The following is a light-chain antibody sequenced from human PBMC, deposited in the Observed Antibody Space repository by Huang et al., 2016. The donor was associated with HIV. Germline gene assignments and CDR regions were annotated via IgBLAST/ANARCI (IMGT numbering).Light chain of an antibody. Sequence: DIQMTQSPSSLSASVGDRVTITCRASQSISRYLNWYQHKPGKAPNLLIYAASSLQSGVPSRFSGSGSETDFTLTISSLQPEDFATYYCQQSYSIPYTFGQGTKLEIK. CDR3: QQSYSIPYT. CDR2: AAS. CDR1: QSISRY. V-gene: IGKV1-39*01. J-gene: IGKJ2*01.